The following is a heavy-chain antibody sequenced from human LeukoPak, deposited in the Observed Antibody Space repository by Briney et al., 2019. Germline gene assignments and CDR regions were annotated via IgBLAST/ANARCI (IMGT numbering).Heavy chain of an antibody. CDR1: GFTFDDYA. CDR3: AKALRITMVRGGFDY. D-gene: IGHD3-10*01. V-gene: IGHV3-9*01. J-gene: IGHJ4*02. Sequence: PGGSLRLSCAASGFTFDDYAMHWVRQAPGKGLEWVSGISWNSGSIGYADSVKGRFTISRDNAKNSLYLRMNSLRAEDTALYYCAKALRITMVRGGFDYWGQGTQVTVSS. CDR2: ISWNSGSI.